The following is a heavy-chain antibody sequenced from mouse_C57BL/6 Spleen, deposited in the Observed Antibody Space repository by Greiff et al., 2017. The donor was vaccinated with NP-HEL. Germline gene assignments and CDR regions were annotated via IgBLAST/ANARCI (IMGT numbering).Heavy chain of an antibody. V-gene: IGHV1-15*01. CDR1: GYTFTDYE. J-gene: IGHJ4*01. Sequence: VQLQQSGAELVRPGASVTLSCKASGYTFTDYEMHWVKQTPVHGLEWIGAIDPETGGTAYNQKFKGKAILTADKSSSTAYMELRSLTSEDSAVYYCTRRGVEIFYAMDYWGQGTSVTVSS. CDR2: IDPETGGT. CDR3: TRRGVEIFYAMDY. D-gene: IGHD1-1*01.